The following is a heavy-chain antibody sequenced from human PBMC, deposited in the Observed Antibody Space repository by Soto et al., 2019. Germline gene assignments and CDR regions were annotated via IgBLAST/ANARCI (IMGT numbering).Heavy chain of an antibody. V-gene: IGHV3-23*01. CDR3: AKGGPYSNYELDY. Sequence: GGSLRLSCAASGFTFSNYAMSWVRQVPGKGLEWVSAMSASGKSTYYADSVKGRFTISRDNFRDTLYVQMSSLRVEDTAVYYCAKGGPYSNYELDYWGQGTLVTVSS. CDR2: MSASGKST. D-gene: IGHD4-4*01. CDR1: GFTFSNYA. J-gene: IGHJ4*02.